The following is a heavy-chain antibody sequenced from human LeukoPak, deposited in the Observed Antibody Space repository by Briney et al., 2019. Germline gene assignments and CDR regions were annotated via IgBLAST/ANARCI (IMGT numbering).Heavy chain of an antibody. Sequence: GGSLRLSCAASGFTVSSNYMSWVRQAPGKGLEWVSAISGSGGSTYYADSVKGRFTISRDNSKNTLYLQMNSLRAEDTAVYYCAKSYSSSRAEAHWGQGTLVTVSS. D-gene: IGHD6-13*01. J-gene: IGHJ4*02. CDR2: ISGSGGST. CDR3: AKSYSSSRAEAH. CDR1: GFTVSSNY. V-gene: IGHV3-23*01.